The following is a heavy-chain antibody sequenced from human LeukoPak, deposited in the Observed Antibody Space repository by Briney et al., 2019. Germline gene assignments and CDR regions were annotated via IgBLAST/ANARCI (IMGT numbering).Heavy chain of an antibody. CDR1: GGSISSYY. CDR2: IYYSGST. J-gene: IGHJ4*02. D-gene: IGHD2-8*01. V-gene: IGHV4-59*12. CDR3: ARVVHGDYFDY. Sequence: SETLSLTCTVSGGSISSYYWSWIRQPPGKGLEWIGYIYYSGSTNYNPSLKSRVTISVDTSKNQFSLKLSSVTAADTAVYYCARVVHGDYFDYWGQGTLVTVSS.